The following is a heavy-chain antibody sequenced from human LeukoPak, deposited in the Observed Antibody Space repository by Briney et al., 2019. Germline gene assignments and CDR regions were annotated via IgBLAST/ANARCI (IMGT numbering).Heavy chain of an antibody. CDR3: AKRGYSYSSERDLHY. Sequence: QPGGSLRLSCATPVFTFRSYGMPWVPQAPGKGLEWVAPISYDGSNKYYVDSVKGRLHISRDNSKGALYLQMSSLRAEDTAVYYCAKRGYSYSSERDLHYWGQGTLVTVSS. D-gene: IGHD5-18*01. CDR2: ISYDGSNK. V-gene: IGHV3-30*18. J-gene: IGHJ1*01. CDR1: VFTFRSYG.